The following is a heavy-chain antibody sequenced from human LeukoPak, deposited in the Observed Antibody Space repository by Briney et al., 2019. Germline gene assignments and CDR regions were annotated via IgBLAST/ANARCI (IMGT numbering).Heavy chain of an antibody. CDR2: ISGSGGST. CDR1: GFTFSSYA. V-gene: IGHV3-23*01. CDR3: ATSAGYCSSTSCFDYYFDY. Sequence: GGSLRLSCAASGFTFSSYAMSWVRQAPGKGLEWVSSISGSGGSTYYADSVKGRFTISRDNSKNTLYLQMNSLRAENTAVYYCATSAGYCSSTSCFDYYFDYWGQGTLVTVSS. J-gene: IGHJ4*02. D-gene: IGHD2-2*01.